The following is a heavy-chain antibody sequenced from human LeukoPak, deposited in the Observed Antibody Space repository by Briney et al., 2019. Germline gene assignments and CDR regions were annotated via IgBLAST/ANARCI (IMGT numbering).Heavy chain of an antibody. J-gene: IGHJ4*02. CDR3: ARVGIAVAGNFDY. CDR1: GFTFSSYW. V-gene: IGHV3-7*01. D-gene: IGHD6-19*01. CDR2: IKQDGSEK. Sequence: PGGSLRLSCAASGFTFSSYWMSWVRQAPGKGLEWVANIKQDGSEKYYVDSVKGRFTISRDNAKNSLYLQMNSLRAEDTAVYYCARVGIAVAGNFDYWGQGTLVIVSS.